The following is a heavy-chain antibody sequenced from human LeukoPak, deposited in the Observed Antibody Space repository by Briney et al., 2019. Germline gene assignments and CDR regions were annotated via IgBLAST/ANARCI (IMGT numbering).Heavy chain of an antibody. D-gene: IGHD1-14*01. V-gene: IGHV5-51*01. CDR1: GYTFASYW. CDR3: ARLPTISTPGSRKFDY. Sequence: GESLKISCKGSGYTFASYWIAWVRQMPGQGLEWMGIINAGDSVTRYSPSFQGQVLISVEKSINTAYLHWGSLKPLDTAPYYCARLPTISTPGSRKFDYWGRGTQVTVSS. CDR2: INAGDSVT. J-gene: IGHJ4*02.